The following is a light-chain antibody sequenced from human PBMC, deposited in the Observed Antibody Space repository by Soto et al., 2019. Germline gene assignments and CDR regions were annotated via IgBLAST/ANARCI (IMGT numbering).Light chain of an antibody. Sequence: IVLTQSPSTLSLSLGERATLSCMASQSVSSYLAWYKQKPGQAPRLLIYDASTRATGIPARFSGSGSGTEFTLTITSLQPEDFAVYYRQQRSNWPPTFGQGTKVDIK. V-gene: IGKV3-11*01. CDR3: QQRSNWPPT. J-gene: IGKJ1*01. CDR1: QSVSSY. CDR2: DAS.